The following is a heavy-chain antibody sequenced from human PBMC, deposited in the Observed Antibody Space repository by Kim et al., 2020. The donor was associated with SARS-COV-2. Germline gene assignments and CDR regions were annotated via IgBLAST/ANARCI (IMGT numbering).Heavy chain of an antibody. CDR3: MTKPESGFSPYD. Sequence: SETLSLTCTVAGYSIDNFFYGRWIRQPPDKGLEWIWAVYRRGDTRYNPSLQSRVTMSVDTSKNQISLSLLSATATDTAIYYCMTKPESGFSPYDWSQRTL. D-gene: IGHD3-22*01. V-gene: IGHV4-38-2*02. J-gene: IGHJ4*02. CDR2: VYRRGDT. CDR1: GYSIDNFFY.